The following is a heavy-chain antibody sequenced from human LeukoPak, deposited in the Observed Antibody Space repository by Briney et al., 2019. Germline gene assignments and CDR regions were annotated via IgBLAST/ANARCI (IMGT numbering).Heavy chain of an antibody. V-gene: IGHV4-34*01. CDR3: ARGGYGSGWDYMDV. D-gene: IGHD3-10*01. CDR2: INHNGNT. Sequence: SETLSLTCGVYGGSSSGYYWNWIRQPPGRGLEWIGGINHNGNTNYNPSLKSRVTISVDTSKNQFSLKLSSVTAADTAVYYCARGGYGSGWDYMDVWGKGTTVTVSS. J-gene: IGHJ6*03. CDR1: GGSSSGYY.